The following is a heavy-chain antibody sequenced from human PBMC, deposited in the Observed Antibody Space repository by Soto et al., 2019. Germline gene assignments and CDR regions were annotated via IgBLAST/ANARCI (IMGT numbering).Heavy chain of an antibody. D-gene: IGHD4-17*01. Sequence: GESLKISCKGSGYSFTSYWIGWVRQMPGKGLEWMGIIYPGDSDTRYSPSFQGQVTISADKSISTAYLQWSSLKASDTAMYYCTRDLDYGGNSNSIDIWGQGTMVTLSS. V-gene: IGHV5-51*01. CDR3: TRDLDYGGNSNSIDI. J-gene: IGHJ3*02. CDR1: GYSFTSYW. CDR2: IYPGDSDT.